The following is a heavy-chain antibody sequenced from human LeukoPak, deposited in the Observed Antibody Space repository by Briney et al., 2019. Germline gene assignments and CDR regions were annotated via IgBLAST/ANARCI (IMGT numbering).Heavy chain of an antibody. CDR2: ISAHNGNT. CDR3: ARDHVGGIAAAATARY. D-gene: IGHD6-13*01. Sequence: ASVKVSCKASGYTFTSYGISWVRQAPGQGLEWMGWISAHNGNTNYAQKLQGRVTMTTDTSTSTAYMELRSLRSDDTAVYYCARDHVGGIAAAATARYWGQGTLVTVSS. V-gene: IGHV1-18*04. CDR1: GYTFTSYG. J-gene: IGHJ4*02.